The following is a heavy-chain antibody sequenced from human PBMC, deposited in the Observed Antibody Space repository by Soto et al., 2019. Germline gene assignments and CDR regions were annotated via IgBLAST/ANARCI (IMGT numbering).Heavy chain of an antibody. CDR1: GYTFTGHY. Sequence: QVQLVQSGAEVKESGASVKVSCKASGYTFTGHYIHWVRQAPGQGFEWVGEIGPKNGDTRYAQKFQGRVAMTKDSAITTVDMELSNLSPDATAVYYCGRGRSGELVVFYWGQGTLVTVHS. CDR3: GRGRSGELVVFY. J-gene: IGHJ4*02. V-gene: IGHV1-2*02. D-gene: IGHD1-7*01. CDR2: IGPKNGDT.